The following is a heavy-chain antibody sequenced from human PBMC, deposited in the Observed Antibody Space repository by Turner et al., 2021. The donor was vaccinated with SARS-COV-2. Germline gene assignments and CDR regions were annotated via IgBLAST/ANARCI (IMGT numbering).Heavy chain of an antibody. V-gene: IGHV3-33*08. CDR1: GFTFSSYG. J-gene: IGHJ4*02. CDR2: IWYDGSNK. D-gene: IGHD2-2*03. Sequence: QVQLVESGVGVVQPGRSLILSCPASGFTFSSYGMHWARQAPGKGLEWVAVIWYDGSNKYYADSVKGRFTISRDNSKNTLYLQMNSLRAEDTAVYYCARDGDCSSTSCSIDYWGQGTLVTVSS. CDR3: ARDGDCSSTSCSIDY.